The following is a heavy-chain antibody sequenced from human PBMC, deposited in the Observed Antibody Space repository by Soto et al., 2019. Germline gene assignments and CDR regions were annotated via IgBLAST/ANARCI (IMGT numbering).Heavy chain of an antibody. D-gene: IGHD3-10*01. Sequence: QVQLQESGPGLEKPSQTLSLSCTLSGDSISSGNYYWGWIRHSPEKGLEWIGYINYSGSTYWNQSLRGRITMSVDTWKNQFSLKLRSVTAADTAVYYCARVPPGSGTYFNYYYVMDVWGQGTTVTVSS. J-gene: IGHJ6*02. CDR3: ARVPPGSGTYFNYYYVMDV. CDR1: GDSISSGNYY. V-gene: IGHV4-30-4*01. CDR2: INYSGST.